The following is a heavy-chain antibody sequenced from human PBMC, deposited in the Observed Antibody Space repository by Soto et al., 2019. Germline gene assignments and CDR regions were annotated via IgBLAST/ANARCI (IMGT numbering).Heavy chain of an antibody. CDR3: ARDRDYYDSSGMDY. CDR1: GGTFSSYA. D-gene: IGHD3-22*01. CDR2: IIPIFGTA. Sequence: SVKVSCKASGGTFSSYAIGWVRQAPGQGLEWMGGIIPIFGTANYAQKFQGRVTITADESTSTAYMELSSLRSEDTAVYYCARDRDYYDSSGMDYWGQGTLVTVSS. J-gene: IGHJ4*02. V-gene: IGHV1-69*13.